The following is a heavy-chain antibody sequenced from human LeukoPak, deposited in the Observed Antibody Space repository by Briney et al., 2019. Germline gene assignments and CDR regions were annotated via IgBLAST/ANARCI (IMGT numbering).Heavy chain of an antibody. Sequence: SETLSLTCTVSGGSIRSYYWSWIRQPPGKGLEWIGYIYYSGNTNYNPSLKSRVTISVDTSENQFSLKLSSVTAADTAVYYCARPYRGGWYGAFDIWGQGTMVTVSS. J-gene: IGHJ3*02. V-gene: IGHV4-59*08. CDR3: ARPYRGGWYGAFDI. CDR2: IYYSGNT. CDR1: GGSIRSYY. D-gene: IGHD6-19*01.